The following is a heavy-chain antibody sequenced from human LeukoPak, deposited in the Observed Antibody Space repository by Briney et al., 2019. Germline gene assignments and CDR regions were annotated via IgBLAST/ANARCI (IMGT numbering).Heavy chain of an antibody. J-gene: IGHJ3*02. CDR2: ISYDGSNK. Sequence: GRSLRLSCAASGFTFSSYAMHWVRQAPGKGLEWVAVISYDGSNKYYADSVKGRFTISRDNSKNTLYLQMNSLRAEDTAVYYCARGRYGYGPAGQAFDIWGQGTMVTVSS. CDR3: ARGRYGYGPAGQAFDI. CDR1: GFTFSSYA. D-gene: IGHD5-18*01. V-gene: IGHV3-30*04.